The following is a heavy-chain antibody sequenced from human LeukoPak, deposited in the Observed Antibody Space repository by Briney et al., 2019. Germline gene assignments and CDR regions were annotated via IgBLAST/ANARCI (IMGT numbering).Heavy chain of an antibody. CDR3: AIDRQRVPAATRFYC. J-gene: IGHJ4*02. CDR1: RYIFTGYY. CDR2: INPNSGGT. Sequence: SVKETCQACRYIFTGYYLHLVRQAPGQGLEWMGWINPNSGGTNYAQKFQGRVTMTRGTSISTAYRELSRLRSDDTAVYYFAIDRQRVPAATRFYCWGQGTLVTVSS. V-gene: IGHV1-2*02. D-gene: IGHD2-2*01.